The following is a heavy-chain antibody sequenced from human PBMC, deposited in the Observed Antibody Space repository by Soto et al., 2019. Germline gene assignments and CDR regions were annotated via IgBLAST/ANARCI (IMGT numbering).Heavy chain of an antibody. J-gene: IGHJ5*02. CDR3: ARGWFVEDNWFDP. V-gene: IGHV1-46*01. Sequence: GASVKVSCKASGGTFSSYAISWVRQAPGQGLEWMGIINPSGGSTSYAQKFQGRVTMTRDTSTSTVYMELSSLRSEDTAVYYCARGWFVEDNWFDPWGQGTLVTVSS. D-gene: IGHD2-15*01. CDR1: GGTFSSYA. CDR2: INPSGGST.